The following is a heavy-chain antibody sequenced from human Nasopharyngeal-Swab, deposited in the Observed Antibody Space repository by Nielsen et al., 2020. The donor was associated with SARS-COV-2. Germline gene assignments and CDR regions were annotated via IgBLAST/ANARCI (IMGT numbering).Heavy chain of an antibody. CDR3: ARDLGGGYSNCPGS. CDR2: ISSSSSYT. D-gene: IGHD2-15*01. J-gene: IGHJ1*01. CDR1: GFTFSDYY. V-gene: IGHV3-11*06. Sequence: GESLKISCAASGFTFSDYYMSWIRQAPGKGLEWVSYISSSSSYTNYADSVKGRFTISRDNAKNSLYLQMNSLRAEDTAVYYCARDLGGGYSNCPGSWGQGTLVTVSS.